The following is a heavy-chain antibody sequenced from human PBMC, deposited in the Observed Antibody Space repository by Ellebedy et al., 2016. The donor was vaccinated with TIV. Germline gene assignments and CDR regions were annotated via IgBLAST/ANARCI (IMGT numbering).Heavy chain of an antibody. CDR3: ARDRAHIGLGSSGWYRGLNYGMDV. Sequence: ASVKVSXXASGYTFTSYGISWVRQAPGQGLEWMGWISAYNGNTNYAQKLQGRVTMTTDTSTSTAYMELRSLRSDDTAVYYCARDRAHIGLGSSGWYRGLNYGMDVWGQGTTVTVSS. CDR2: ISAYNGNT. J-gene: IGHJ6*02. V-gene: IGHV1-18*01. CDR1: GYTFTSYG. D-gene: IGHD6-19*01.